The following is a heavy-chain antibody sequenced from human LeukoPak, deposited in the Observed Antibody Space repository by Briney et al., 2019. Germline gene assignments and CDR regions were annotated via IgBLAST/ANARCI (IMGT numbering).Heavy chain of an antibody. J-gene: IGHJ6*03. CDR2: ISGDGGST. D-gene: IGHD3-10*01. CDR1: GFTFDDYA. Sequence: GGSLRLSCAASGFTFDDYAMHWVRQAPGKGLEWVSLISGDGGSTYYADSAKGRFTISRDNSKNSLYLQMNSLRTEDTALYYCAKSQCSSGGSCYYYYMDVWGKGTTVTVSS. V-gene: IGHV3-43*02. CDR3: AKSQCSSGGSCYYYYMDV.